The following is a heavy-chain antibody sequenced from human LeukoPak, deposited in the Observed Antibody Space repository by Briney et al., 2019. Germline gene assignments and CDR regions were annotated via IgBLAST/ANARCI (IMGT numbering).Heavy chain of an antibody. CDR2: LKGTGEK. J-gene: IGHJ4*02. Sequence: GGSLRLSCAASGFSFSSYAMSWVRQTPARGLEWVSSLKGTGEKYYADSVKGRFTLSRDDSRNTVYLQLNNLRVEDTGVYYCATASWVSNAAAAWWGQRTVVTASS. D-gene: IGHD1-1*01. CDR3: ATASWVSNAAAAW. V-gene: IGHV3-23*01. CDR1: GFSFSSYA.